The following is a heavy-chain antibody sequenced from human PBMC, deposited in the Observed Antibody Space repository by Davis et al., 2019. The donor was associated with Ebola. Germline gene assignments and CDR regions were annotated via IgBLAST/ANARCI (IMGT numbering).Heavy chain of an antibody. CDR2: IIPIFGTA. CDR1: GGTFSSYA. Sequence: SVKVSCKASGGTFSSYAISWVRQAPGQGLEWMGGIIPIFGTATYAQKFQGRVTITADESTSTAYMELSSLRAEDTAVYYCAIISGSYYPHFDYWCQGTLVTVSS. CDR3: AIISGSYYPHFDY. J-gene: IGHJ4*02. V-gene: IGHV1-69*13. D-gene: IGHD1-26*01.